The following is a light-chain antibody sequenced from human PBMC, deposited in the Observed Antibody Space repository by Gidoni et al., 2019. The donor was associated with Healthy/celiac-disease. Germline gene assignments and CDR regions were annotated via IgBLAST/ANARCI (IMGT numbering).Light chain of an antibody. V-gene: IGKV3-11*01. CDR3: QQRSNWPPT. CDR1: QSVSSY. CDR2: DAS. J-gene: IGKJ4*01. Sequence: DIVLTQSPATLSLSPGERATLSCRPSQSVSSYLAWYPQKPGQAPRLLIYDASNRATGIPARFSGSGSGTDFTLTISSLEPEDFAVYYCQQRSNWPPTFGGGTKVEIK.